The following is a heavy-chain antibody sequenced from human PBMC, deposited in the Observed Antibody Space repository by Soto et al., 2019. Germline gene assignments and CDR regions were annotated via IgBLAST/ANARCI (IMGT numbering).Heavy chain of an antibody. CDR3: ARDRRIRGVDY. J-gene: IGHJ4*02. CDR2: LLPIIGTT. CDR1: GGTFSNYP. D-gene: IGHD3-16*01. Sequence: QVQLVQSGPEVKKPGSSVKVSCKASGGTFSNYPISWVRQAPGQGLEWMGTLLPIIGTTNYAQKFRDRITLTADESTNTAYMEVRSLTAEDTAVYYWARDRRIRGVDYWGQGTLVTVSS. V-gene: IGHV1-69*18.